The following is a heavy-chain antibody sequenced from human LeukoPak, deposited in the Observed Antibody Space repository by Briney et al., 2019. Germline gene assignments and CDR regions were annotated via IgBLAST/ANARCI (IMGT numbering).Heavy chain of an antibody. D-gene: IGHD3-16*01. Sequence: GGPLKLSCAASGFTFSGSAMHWVRQASGKGLEWVGRIRSKANSYAAAYAASVKGRFTISRDDSKNTAYLQMNSLKTEDTAVYYCTRHLGPGFDYWGQGTLVTVSS. CDR1: GFTFSGSA. CDR3: TRHLGPGFDY. J-gene: IGHJ4*02. CDR2: IRSKANSYAA. V-gene: IGHV3-73*01.